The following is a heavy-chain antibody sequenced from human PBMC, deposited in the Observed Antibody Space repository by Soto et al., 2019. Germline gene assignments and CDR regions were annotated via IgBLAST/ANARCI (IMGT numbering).Heavy chain of an antibody. Sequence: PGGSLRLSCAASGFTFSSYAMSWVRQAPGKGLEWVSAISGSGGSTYYADSVKGRFTISRDNSKNTLYLQMNSLRAEDTAVYYCAKAVIWELSPSPYYYYYYGMDVWGQGTTVTVSS. CDR3: AKAVIWELSPSPYYYYYYGMDV. D-gene: IGHD1-26*01. CDR2: ISGSGGST. CDR1: GFTFSSYA. J-gene: IGHJ6*02. V-gene: IGHV3-23*01.